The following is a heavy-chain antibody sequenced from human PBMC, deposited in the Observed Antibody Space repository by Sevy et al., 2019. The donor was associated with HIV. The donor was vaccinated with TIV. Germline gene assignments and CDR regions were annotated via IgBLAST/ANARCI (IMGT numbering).Heavy chain of an antibody. V-gene: IGHV3-48*01. CDR3: ARVRDRCCSGGSCYYGYFFDY. CDR1: GFIFSNYY. J-gene: IGHJ4*02. Sequence: GGSLRLSCAASGFIFSNYYMTWVRQAPGKGLEWVSYISDRSDTISYADSVKGRFTISRDKAKNALYLQMSSLRGEDTAVYYCARVRDRCCSGGSCYYGYFFDYWGQGTLVTVSS. CDR2: ISDRSDTI. D-gene: IGHD2-15*01.